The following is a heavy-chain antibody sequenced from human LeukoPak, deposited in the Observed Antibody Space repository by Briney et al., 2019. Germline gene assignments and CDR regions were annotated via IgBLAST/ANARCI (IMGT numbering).Heavy chain of an antibody. V-gene: IGHV1-18*01. CDR2: ISAYNGNT. Sequence: ASVKVSCTASGYTFTNYGISWVRQAPGQGLEWMGWISAYNGNTKYAQKLQGRVTMTIDTSTSTAYMELRSLRSDDTAVYYCARDDGITGITCNFDYWGQGTLVTVSS. D-gene: IGHD1-7*01. CDR1: GYTFTNYG. J-gene: IGHJ4*02. CDR3: ARDDGITGITCNFDY.